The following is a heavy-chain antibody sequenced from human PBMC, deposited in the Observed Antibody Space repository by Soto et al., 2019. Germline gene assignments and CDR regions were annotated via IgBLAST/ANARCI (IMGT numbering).Heavy chain of an antibody. Sequence: GXGXTLVTPTQTLTXTCSFSRFSLITSGVCVSWIRQPPVKALEWLALIDLDDYKFYNPSLKTMLTISKDTSKNQVVLTMTNMDPVDTDTYYCARGSSGTTGWFDPWGQGTLGTVS. CDR1: RFSLITSGVC. V-gene: IGHV2-70*01. D-gene: IGHD1-7*01. J-gene: IGHJ5*02. CDR2: IDLDDYK. CDR3: ARGSSGTTGWFDP.